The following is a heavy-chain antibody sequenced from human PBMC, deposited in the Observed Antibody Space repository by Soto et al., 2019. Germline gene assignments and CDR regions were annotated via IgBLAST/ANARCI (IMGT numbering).Heavy chain of an antibody. CDR1: GFSFTNYW. V-gene: IGHV5-51*01. D-gene: IGHD5-18*01. CDR3: ARRGGYRYGFDY. Sequence: GESLKISCKASGFSFTNYWIGWVRQMPGKGLEWMGIIYPGDSDTKYSPSFQGQVTISADKSTSTAYLQWSSLKASDAAMYYCARRGGYRYGFDYWGQGTLVTVSS. CDR2: IYPGDSDT. J-gene: IGHJ4*02.